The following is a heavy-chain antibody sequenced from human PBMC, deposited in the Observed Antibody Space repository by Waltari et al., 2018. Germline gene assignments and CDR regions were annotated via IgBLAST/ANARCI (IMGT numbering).Heavy chain of an antibody. CDR2: VDPEEGET. CDR3: ATALGDRSSASRAFDI. V-gene: IGHV1-69-2*01. D-gene: IGHD3-10*01. Sequence: EVQLLQSGTELKKPGTTVKISCQVSGYTFTDYYIHWVQQAPGKGPHWMGIVDPEEGETIDAEKCKGRVTITADTSTDTAYMELSSLRSEDTAVYYCATALGDRSSASRAFDIWGLGTMITVSS. J-gene: IGHJ3*02. CDR1: GYTFTDYY.